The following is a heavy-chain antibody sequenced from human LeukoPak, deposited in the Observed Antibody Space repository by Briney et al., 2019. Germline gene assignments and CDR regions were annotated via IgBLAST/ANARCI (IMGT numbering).Heavy chain of an antibody. J-gene: IGHJ4*02. V-gene: IGHV1-46*01. D-gene: IGHD3-22*01. CDR1: GYTFTNSY. CDR3: ARVHHYFDIAFDY. CDR2: TNPDGGNT. Sequence: ASVKVSCKASGYTFTNSYIHWVRQAPGQVLEWMGLTNPDGGNTNYAQNFQGRVTMTRDMSTSTVYMELSSLRSEDTAVYYCARVHHYFDIAFDYWGQGTLVTVSS.